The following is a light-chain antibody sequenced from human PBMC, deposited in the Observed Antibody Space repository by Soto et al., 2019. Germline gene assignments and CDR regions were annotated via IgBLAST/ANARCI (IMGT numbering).Light chain of an antibody. V-gene: IGKV3-15*01. CDR2: GAS. CDR1: QSVSSN. J-gene: IGKJ4*01. CDR3: QQYDNWPLT. Sequence: LTQSPGTLSLSQGERATLSCRASQSVSSNLAWYQQKPGQAPRFLIYGASTRATGIPARFSGSGSGTEFTLTISSLQSEDFAVYYCQQYDNWPLTFGGGTMVDIK.